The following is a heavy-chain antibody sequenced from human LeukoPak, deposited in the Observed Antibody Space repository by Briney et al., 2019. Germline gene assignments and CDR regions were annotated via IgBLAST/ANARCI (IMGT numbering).Heavy chain of an antibody. CDR3: AREYYHTQKSAPGNWFDP. CDR2: IIPILVVA. CDR1: GGTFDSYA. V-gene: IGHV1-69*04. J-gene: IGHJ5*02. D-gene: IGHD3-22*01. Sequence: GASVTVSCKDSGGTFDSYAISWVQQAPGQALEWLGRIIPILVVANHAHMFQGRVTITADKSTSTADMELSSLRSEDTAIYYCAREYYHTQKSAPGNWFDPWGQGTLVTVSS.